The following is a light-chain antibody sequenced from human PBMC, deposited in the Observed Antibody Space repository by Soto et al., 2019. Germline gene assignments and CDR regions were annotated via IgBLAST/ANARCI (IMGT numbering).Light chain of an antibody. CDR2: AAS. Sequence: DIQMTQSPSSLSASVGDRVTITCRASQGISNYLAWYQQKPGKVPKLLIYAASTLQSGVPPRFSGSGSGPDFTITISSLQPEDVATYYCQNYNSAPLWTFGQGTKVAIK. V-gene: IGKV1-27*01. J-gene: IGKJ1*01. CDR1: QGISNY. CDR3: QNYNSAPLWT.